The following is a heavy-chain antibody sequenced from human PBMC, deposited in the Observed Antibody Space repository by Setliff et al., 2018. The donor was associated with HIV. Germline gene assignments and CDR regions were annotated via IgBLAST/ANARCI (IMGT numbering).Heavy chain of an antibody. CDR2: MNPNSGNT. J-gene: IGHJ6*02. Sequence: GASVQVSCKASGYTFTSYDINWVRQATGQGLEWMGWMNPNSGNTGYAQKFQGGVTITRNTSISTAYMELSSLRSEDTAVYYCARDRYYDYVWGSLLGYYYGMDVWGQGTTVTVSS. CDR1: GYTFTSYD. CDR3: ARDRYYDYVWGSLLGYYYGMDV. D-gene: IGHD3-16*01. V-gene: IGHV1-8*03.